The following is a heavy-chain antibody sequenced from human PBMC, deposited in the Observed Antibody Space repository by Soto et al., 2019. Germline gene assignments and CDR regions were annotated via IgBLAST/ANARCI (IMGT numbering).Heavy chain of an antibody. CDR1: GFTFSSYA. D-gene: IGHD3-22*01. CDR3: AKSDLYYRDAFDI. Sequence: EVQLLESGGGLVQPGGSLRLSCAASGFTFSSYAMSWVRQAPGKGLEWVSAISGSGGSTYYADSVKGRFTISRDNSKNTLYLQINSLRAEDTAVYYCAKSDLYYRDAFDIWGQGTMVTVSS. V-gene: IGHV3-23*01. CDR2: ISGSGGST. J-gene: IGHJ3*02.